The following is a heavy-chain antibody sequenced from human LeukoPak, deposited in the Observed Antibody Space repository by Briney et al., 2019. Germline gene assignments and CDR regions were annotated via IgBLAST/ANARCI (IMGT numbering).Heavy chain of an antibody. V-gene: IGHV5-51*01. D-gene: IGHD3-16*01. J-gene: IGHJ4*02. CDR3: ARRWGSSTFDY. CDR1: GYIFTHYW. CDR2: IYPADSDT. Sequence: GESLKISCQVSGYIFTHYWIGWVRQMPGNGLESMGIIYPADSDTTYSPSFQGQVTISADKSINTVYLQWSSLKASDTAMYYCARRWGSSTFDYWGQGTLVTVSS.